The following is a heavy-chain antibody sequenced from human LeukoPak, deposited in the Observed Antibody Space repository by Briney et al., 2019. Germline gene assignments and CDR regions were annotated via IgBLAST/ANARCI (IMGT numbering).Heavy chain of an antibody. CDR1: GFTFSSYE. CDR3: AVLGITMIGGV. CDR2: ISSIVSPI. J-gene: IGHJ6*04. Sequence: SLRLSCAASGFTFSSYEMDWVRHAPGKWLEWDSYISSIVSPINYAGSVTGRLTISRDHAKNSPYLQMNSVIAEDPAVTYCAVLGITMIGGVWGKGTTVTISS. D-gene: IGHD3-10*02. V-gene: IGHV3-48*03.